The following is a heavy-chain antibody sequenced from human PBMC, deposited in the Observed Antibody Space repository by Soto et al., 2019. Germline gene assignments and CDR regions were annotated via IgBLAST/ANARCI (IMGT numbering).Heavy chain of an antibody. Sequence: SETLSLTCAVYGGSFSGYYWSWIRQPPGKGLEWIGEINHSGSTNYNPSLKSRVTISVDTSKNQFSLKLSSVTAADTAVYYCARVARYYDSSGYYYFDYWGQGTLVTVSS. CDR1: GGSFSGYY. V-gene: IGHV4-34*01. CDR2: INHSGST. CDR3: ARVARYYDSSGYYYFDY. D-gene: IGHD3-22*01. J-gene: IGHJ4*02.